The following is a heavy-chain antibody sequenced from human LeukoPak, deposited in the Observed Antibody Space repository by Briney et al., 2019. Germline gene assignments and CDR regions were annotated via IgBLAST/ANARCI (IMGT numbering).Heavy chain of an antibody. D-gene: IGHD5-18*01. J-gene: IGHJ6*03. CDR2: ISSSGSTI. CDR3: ATWATAYGYYYMDV. CDR1: GFTFSDYY. V-gene: IGHV3-11*04. Sequence: GGSLRLSCAASGFTFSDYYMSWIRQAPGKGLEWVSYISSSGSTIYYADSVKGRFTISRDNAKNSLYLQMNSLRAEDTAVYYCATWATAYGYYYMDVWGKGTAVTVSS.